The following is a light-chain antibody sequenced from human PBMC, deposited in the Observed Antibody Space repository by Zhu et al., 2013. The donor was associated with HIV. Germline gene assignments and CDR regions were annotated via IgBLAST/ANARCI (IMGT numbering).Light chain of an antibody. CDR2: DDR. J-gene: IGLJ3*02. CDR3: QLWDSAGDRAV. CDR1: NIASRS. V-gene: IGLV3-21*02. Sequence: SYELTQTPSVSVAPGQTATITCGGNNIASRSVHWYQQKPGQAPLLVVYDDRDRPSGIPERFSGSNSGNTATLTISWVGAGDEADYYCQLWDSAGDRAVFGGGTKLTVL.